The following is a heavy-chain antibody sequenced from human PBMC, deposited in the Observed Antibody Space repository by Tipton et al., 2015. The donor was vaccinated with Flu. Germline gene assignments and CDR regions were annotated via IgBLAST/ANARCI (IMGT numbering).Heavy chain of an antibody. V-gene: IGHV4-38-2*02. CDR3: AREKIPNSYYYNSAGYTNYFDY. J-gene: IGHJ4*02. D-gene: IGHD3-22*01. CDR1: GYSISSDYY. Sequence: TLSLTCTVSGYSISSDYYWGWIRQPPGKGLEWIGNIFHTGNTYYNPSLKSRVTISVDTSKNQFSLKVISVTAADTAVYYCAREKIPNSYYYNSAGYTNYFDYWGQGALVTVSS. CDR2: IFHTGNT.